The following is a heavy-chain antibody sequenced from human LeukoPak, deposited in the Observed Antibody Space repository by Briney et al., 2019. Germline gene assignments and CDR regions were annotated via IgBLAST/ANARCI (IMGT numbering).Heavy chain of an antibody. Sequence: ASVTVSCKASGYTFTSYDINWVRQAPGQGLEWMGWMNPNSGNTGYAQKFQGRVTMTRNTSISTAYMELSSLRSEDTAVYYCAIWSGYYTGRYYYYYMDVWGKGTTVTVSS. CDR2: MNPNSGNT. CDR1: GYTFTSYD. V-gene: IGHV1-8*01. J-gene: IGHJ6*03. D-gene: IGHD3-3*01. CDR3: AIWSGYYTGRYYYYYMDV.